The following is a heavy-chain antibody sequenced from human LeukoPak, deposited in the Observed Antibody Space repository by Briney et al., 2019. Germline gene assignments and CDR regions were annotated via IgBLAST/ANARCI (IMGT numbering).Heavy chain of an antibody. D-gene: IGHD2-21*02. CDR1: GGSISSGDYY. Sequence: SETLSLTCTVSGGSISSGDYYRGWTRQPPGKGLEWIGFIYYSGSTYYNPYIKSRVTISVDTSKTRFSLKLSSVTAADTAVYYCAREARCGGDCYFFDYWGQGTLVTVSS. CDR3: AREARCGGDCYFFDY. CDR2: IYYSGST. V-gene: IGHV4-30-4*01. J-gene: IGHJ4*02.